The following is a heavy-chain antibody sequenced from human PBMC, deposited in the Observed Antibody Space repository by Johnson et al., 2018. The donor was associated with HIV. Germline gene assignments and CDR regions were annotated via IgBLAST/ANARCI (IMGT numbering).Heavy chain of an antibody. CDR3: ARDHPTPGARVHVFDL. V-gene: IGHV3-30-3*01. CDR2: ISYDGSNK. CDR1: GFTFSSYA. J-gene: IGHJ3*01. D-gene: IGHD2-15*01. Sequence: QVQLVESGGGVVQPGRSLRLSCAASGFTFSSYAMHWVRQAPGKGLEWVAVISYDGSNKYYAHSVKGRFTISRDNSKNTLYLQMNSLRAEDTAVYYCARDHPTPGARVHVFDLWGQGTMVTVSS.